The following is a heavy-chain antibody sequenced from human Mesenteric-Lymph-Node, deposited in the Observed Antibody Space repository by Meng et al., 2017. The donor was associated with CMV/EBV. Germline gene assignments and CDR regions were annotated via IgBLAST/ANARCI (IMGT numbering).Heavy chain of an antibody. J-gene: IGHJ5*02. CDR2: VYHTGDT. V-gene: IGHV4-4*02. Sequence: LSLSCGGSGGSVSSTNLWSWVRQPPGKGLEWIGDVYHTGDTNYNPSLKSRVTISVDKSKNHFSLKLTSVTAADTAVYYCAYHNWFDPWGQGTLVTVSS. CDR3: AYHNWFDP. CDR1: GGSVSSTNL.